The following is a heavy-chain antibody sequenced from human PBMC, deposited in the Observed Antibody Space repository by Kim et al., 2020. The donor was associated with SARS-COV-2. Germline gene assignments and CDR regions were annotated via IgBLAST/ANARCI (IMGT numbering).Heavy chain of an antibody. CDR3: AREGITGTRGGRSDY. J-gene: IGHJ4*02. Sequence: SETLSLTCTVSGGSISSSSYYWGWIRQPPGKGLEWIGSIYYSGSTYYNPSLKSRVTISVDTSKNQFSLKLSSVTAADTAVYYCAREGITGTRGGRSDYWGQGTLVTVSS. D-gene: IGHD1-7*01. V-gene: IGHV4-39*07. CDR2: IYYSGST. CDR1: GGSISSSSYY.